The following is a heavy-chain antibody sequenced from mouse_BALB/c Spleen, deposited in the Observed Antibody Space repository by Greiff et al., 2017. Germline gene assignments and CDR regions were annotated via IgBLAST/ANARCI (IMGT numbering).Heavy chain of an antibody. CDR3: ARGYYYGSSYYAMDY. D-gene: IGHD1-1*01. CDR1: GFTFSSYA. CDR2: ISSGGST. J-gene: IGHJ4*01. Sequence: EVQLQESGGGLVKPGGSLKLSCAASGFTFSSYAMSWVRQTPEKRLEWVASISSGGSTYYPDSVKGRFTISRDNARNILYLQMSSLRSEDTAMYYCARGYYYGSSYYAMDYWGQGTSVTVSS. V-gene: IGHV5-6-5*01.